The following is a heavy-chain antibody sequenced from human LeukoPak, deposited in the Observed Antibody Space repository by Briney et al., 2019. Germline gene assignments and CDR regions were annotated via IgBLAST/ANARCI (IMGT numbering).Heavy chain of an antibody. J-gene: IGHJ4*02. CDR3: AKDSDPIAPANSFDS. CDR2: ISYDGSNK. V-gene: IGHV3-30*18. Sequence: GGSLRLSCAASGFTFSSYGMHWVRQAPGKGLEWVAVISYDGSNKYYADSVKGRFTLSSDNSKNTLYLQMNSLRAEATPVYYCAKDSDPIAPANSFDSWGQGTPVTVSS. CDR1: GFTFSSYG. D-gene: IGHD2-2*01.